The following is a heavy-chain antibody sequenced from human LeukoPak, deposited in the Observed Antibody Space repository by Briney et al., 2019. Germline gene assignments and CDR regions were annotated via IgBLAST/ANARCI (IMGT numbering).Heavy chain of an antibody. CDR2: INHSGST. V-gene: IGHV4-34*01. J-gene: IGHJ4*02. CDR1: GRSFSGYY. Sequence: PSETLSLPCAVYGRSFSGYYWSWIRQPPGKGLEWIGEINHSGSTNYNPSLKSRVTISVDTSKNQFSLKLSSVTAADTAVYYCARGNLDGYRYWGQGTLVTVSS. D-gene: IGHD5-24*01. CDR3: ARGNLDGYRY.